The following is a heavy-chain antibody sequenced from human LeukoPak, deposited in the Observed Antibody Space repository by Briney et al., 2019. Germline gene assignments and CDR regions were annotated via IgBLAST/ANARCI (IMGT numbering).Heavy chain of an antibody. CDR3: PRSPISILRGLIRGAYFDY. CDR1: GFTFSEHY. Sequence: PGGSLRLSCAASGFTFSEHYMSWIRQAPGKGLEWVSYISSSSSFTNYADSVEGRFTISRDNAKNSLYLQMNSLRAEDTAVYFWPRSPISILRGLIRGAYFDYWGQGTLVTVSS. D-gene: IGHD3-10*01. V-gene: IGHV3-11*06. J-gene: IGHJ4*02. CDR2: ISSSSSFT.